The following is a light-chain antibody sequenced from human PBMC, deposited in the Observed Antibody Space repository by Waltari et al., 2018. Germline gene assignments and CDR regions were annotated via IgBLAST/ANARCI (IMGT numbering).Light chain of an antibody. CDR2: QDN. Sequence: SHDLTHPSSVPLSPGHTARTTCSAHILAKPHARWFQQKPGQAPLLVIFQDNLRPSGIPERFSGSSSGTTVTLTISGAHVDDEADYHCYSASDNNLVIFGGGTKLTVL. J-gene: IGLJ2*01. CDR1: ILAKPH. V-gene: IGLV3-27*01. CDR3: YSASDNNLVI.